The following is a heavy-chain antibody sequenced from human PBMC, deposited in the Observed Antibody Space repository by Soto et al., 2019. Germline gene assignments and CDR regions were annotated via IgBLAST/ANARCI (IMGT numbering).Heavy chain of an antibody. Sequence: GGSLRLSCAASGFTFSNAWMNWVRQAPGKGLEWVGRIKSKTDGGTTDYAAPVKGRFTISRDDSKNTLYLQMNSLKTEDTAVYYCTTDRGVVMRAYYYYYGMDVWGQGTTVTVSS. J-gene: IGHJ6*02. CDR2: IKSKTDGGTT. CDR3: TTDRGVVMRAYYYYYGMDV. D-gene: IGHD3-22*01. V-gene: IGHV3-15*07. CDR1: GFTFSNAW.